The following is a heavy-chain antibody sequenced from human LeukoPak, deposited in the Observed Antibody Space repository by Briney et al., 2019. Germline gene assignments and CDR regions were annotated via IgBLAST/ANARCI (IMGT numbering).Heavy chain of an antibody. V-gene: IGHV3-21*01. Sequence: PGGSLRLSCGASGFIFSSYSMNWVRQAPGQGLEWVSSITGSGNYIYYADSVKGRFTFSRDNAKNSLYLQMNSLRAEDTAVYYCVRGFGLTSVPGINYGFDVWGQGTTVTVSS. D-gene: IGHD3-10*01. CDR1: GFIFSSYS. CDR3: VRGFGLTSVPGINYGFDV. J-gene: IGHJ3*01. CDR2: ITGSGNYI.